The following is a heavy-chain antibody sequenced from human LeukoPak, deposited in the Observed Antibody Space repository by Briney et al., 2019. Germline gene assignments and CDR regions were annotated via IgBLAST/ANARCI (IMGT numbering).Heavy chain of an antibody. D-gene: IGHD1-1*01. Sequence: PSETLSLTCAVSGYSISSGYYWGWIRQPPGKGLEWIGSINHSGSTYYNPSLKSRVTISVDTSKNQFSLKLSSVTAADTAVYYCARLPKKSGVDYWGQGTLVTVSS. V-gene: IGHV4-38-2*01. CDR1: GYSISSGYY. CDR3: ARLPKKSGVDY. CDR2: INHSGST. J-gene: IGHJ4*02.